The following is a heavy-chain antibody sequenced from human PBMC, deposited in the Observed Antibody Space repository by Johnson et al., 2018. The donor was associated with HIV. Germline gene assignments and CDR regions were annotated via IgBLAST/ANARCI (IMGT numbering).Heavy chain of an antibody. D-gene: IGHD3-22*01. Sequence: VQLVESGVVVVQPGGSLRLSCAASGFTFDDYAMHWVRQAPGKGLEWVSLISWDGGRTYYADSVKGRFTISRYNSKNSLYLQMNSLRAEDTALYYCAKGNHYYDSMDAFDIWGQGTMVTVSS. J-gene: IGHJ3*02. V-gene: IGHV3-43D*03. CDR3: AKGNHYYDSMDAFDI. CDR2: ISWDGGRT. CDR1: GFTFDDYA.